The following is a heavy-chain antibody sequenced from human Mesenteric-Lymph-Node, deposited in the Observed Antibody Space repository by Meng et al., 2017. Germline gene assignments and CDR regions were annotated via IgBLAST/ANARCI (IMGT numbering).Heavy chain of an antibody. J-gene: IGHJ4*02. Sequence: HVQLVESGGGVVQPGRSLRLSCTASGFTFSSYGMHWFRQAPGKGLEWVAVISYAGSNKYYADSVKGRFTISKDNSKSTLYLQMNSLRTEDTAVYYCARRGDGSGYYLDSWGQGTLVTVSS. D-gene: IGHD3-22*01. V-gene: IGHV3-30*03. CDR2: ISYAGSNK. CDR1: GFTFSSYG. CDR3: ARRGDGSGYYLDS.